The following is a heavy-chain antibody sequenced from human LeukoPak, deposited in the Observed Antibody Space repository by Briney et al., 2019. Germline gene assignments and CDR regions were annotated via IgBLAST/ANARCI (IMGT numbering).Heavy chain of an antibody. CDR1: GYSFTSYW. J-gene: IGHJ4*02. CDR2: IYPGDSDT. V-gene: IGHV5-51*01. Sequence: GESLKISCKGSGYSFTSYWIGWVRQMPGKGLEWMGTIYPGDSDTRYSPSFQGQVTISADKSISTAYLQWSSLKASDTAMYYCARPTYYYDSSGYFDYFDYWGQGTLVTVSS. CDR3: ARPTYYYDSSGYFDYFDY. D-gene: IGHD3-22*01.